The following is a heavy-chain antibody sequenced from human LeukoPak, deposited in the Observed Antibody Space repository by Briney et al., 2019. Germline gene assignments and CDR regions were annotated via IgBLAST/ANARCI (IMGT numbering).Heavy chain of an antibody. CDR3: ARGIEPYYYMDV. CDR2: INPNSGGT. CDR1: GYTFNGYY. D-gene: IGHD1-26*01. Sequence: ASVKVSCKASGYTFNGYYMHCVPDAPGQGLEWRGWINPNSGGTNYAQKFQGRVTKSRDTSISTAYMALSRLRSDDTAVYYCARGIEPYYYMDVWGKGTTVTVSS. V-gene: IGHV1-2*02. J-gene: IGHJ6*03.